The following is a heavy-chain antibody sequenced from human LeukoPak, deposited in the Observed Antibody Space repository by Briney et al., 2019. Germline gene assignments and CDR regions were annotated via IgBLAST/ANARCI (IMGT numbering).Heavy chain of an antibody. CDR3: ARDHLYGGYGYYYYYMDV. CDR1: GGSISSGSYY. D-gene: IGHD4-23*01. Sequence: SETLSLTCTVSGGSISSGSYYWSWIRQPAGKGLEWIGRIYTSGSTNYNTSLKSRVTISVDTSKDQFSLKLSSVTAADTAVYYCARDHLYGGYGYYYYYMDVWGKGTTVTVSS. V-gene: IGHV4-61*02. CDR2: IYTSGST. J-gene: IGHJ6*03.